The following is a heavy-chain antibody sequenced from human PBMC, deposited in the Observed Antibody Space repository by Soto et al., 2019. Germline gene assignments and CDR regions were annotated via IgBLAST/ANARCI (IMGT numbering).Heavy chain of an antibody. CDR2: IIPIFGTA. D-gene: IGHD4-4*01. J-gene: IGHJ6*02. CDR3: ARELSKPTRYYYYGMDV. V-gene: IGHV1-69*01. Sequence: QVQLVQSGAVVKKPGSSVKVSCKASGGTFSSYAISWVRQAPGQGLEWMGGIIPIFGTANYAQKFQGRVTITADESTSTAYMELSSLRSEDTAVYYCARELSKPTRYYYYGMDVWGQGTTVTVSS. CDR1: GGTFSSYA.